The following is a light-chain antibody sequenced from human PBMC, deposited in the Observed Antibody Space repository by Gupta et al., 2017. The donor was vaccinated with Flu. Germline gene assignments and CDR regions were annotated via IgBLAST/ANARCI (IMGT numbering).Light chain of an antibody. CDR2: DTF. CDR1: ESVSNY. V-gene: IGKV3-11*01. Sequence: DIVLTQSPATLSLSPGERATLSCRAIESVSNYLAWYRQKPGQAPRLHIYDTFKRATSIPARFSGSGSGTXFTHTIXSLEPEDFAVYSCQQRCKWPWTSGXGTKV. CDR3: QQRCKWPWT. J-gene: IGKJ1*01.